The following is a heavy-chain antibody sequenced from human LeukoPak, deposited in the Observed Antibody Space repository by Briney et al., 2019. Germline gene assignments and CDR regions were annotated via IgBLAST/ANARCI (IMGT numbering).Heavy chain of an antibody. CDR2: INTDGSST. CDR3: YGGNAEQ. D-gene: IGHD4-23*01. CDR1: GFTFSSYW. J-gene: IGHJ1*01. V-gene: IGHV3-74*01. Sequence: GGSLRLSRAASGFTFSSYWMHWVRQAPGKGLVWVSGINTDGSSTNYADSVKGRFTISRDNAKNTLYLQMNSLRVEDMAVYYCYGGNAEQWGQGTLVTVSS.